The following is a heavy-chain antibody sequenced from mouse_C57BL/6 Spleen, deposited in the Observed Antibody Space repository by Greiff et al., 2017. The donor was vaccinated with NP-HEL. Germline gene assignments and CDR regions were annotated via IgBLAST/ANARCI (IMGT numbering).Heavy chain of an antibody. V-gene: IGHV1-64*01. J-gene: IGHJ3*01. CDR3: ARGIYYDYDFAY. CDR2: IHPNSGST. CDR1: GYTFTSYW. D-gene: IGHD2-4*01. Sequence: QVQLQQPGAELVKPGASVKLSCKASGYTFTSYWMHWVKLRPGQGLEWIGMIHPNSGSTNYNEKFKSKATLTVDKSSSTAYMQLSSLTSEDSAVYYCARGIYYDYDFAYWGQGTLVTVSA.